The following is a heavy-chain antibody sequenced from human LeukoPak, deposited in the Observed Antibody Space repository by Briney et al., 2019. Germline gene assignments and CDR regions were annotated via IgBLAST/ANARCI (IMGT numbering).Heavy chain of an antibody. V-gene: IGHV1-2*02. CDR1: GYTFTGYY. D-gene: IGHD3-10*01. J-gene: IGHJ4*02. CDR3: AREGWFGELSPSNLDY. CDR2: INPNSGGT. Sequence: ASVKDSCKASGYTFTGYYMHWVRQAPGQGLEWMGWINPNSGGTNYAQKFQGRVTMTRDTSISTAYMELSRLRSDDTAVYYCAREGWFGELSPSNLDYWGQGTLVTVSS.